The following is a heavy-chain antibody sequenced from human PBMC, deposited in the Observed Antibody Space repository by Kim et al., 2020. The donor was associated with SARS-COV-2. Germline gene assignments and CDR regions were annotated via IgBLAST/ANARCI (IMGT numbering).Heavy chain of an antibody. CDR2: IYNSGST. Sequence: SETLSLTCTVSGGSISSFYWSWIRQPPGKGLEWIGYIYNSGSTNYNPSLKSRVTISVDTSKNQFSLKLSSVTAADTAVYYCARVGPTDPMVRGGNDAFDICGQGETVTAS. J-gene: IGHJ3*02. CDR3: ARVGPTDPMVRGGNDAFDI. D-gene: IGHD3-10*01. CDR1: GGSISSFY. V-gene: IGHV4-59*01.